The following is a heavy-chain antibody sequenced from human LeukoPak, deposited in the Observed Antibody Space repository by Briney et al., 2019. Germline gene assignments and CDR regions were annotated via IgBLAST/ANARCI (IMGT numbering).Heavy chain of an antibody. CDR3: ARDGGGGAAGY. D-gene: IGHD1-26*01. J-gene: IGHJ4*02. Sequence: SETLSLTCTVSGYSISSGYYWGWIRQPPGKGLEWIGYIYYSGTTNYNTSLKSRVTISLDTSKSQFSLKLSSVTAADTAVYYCARDGGGGAAGYWGQGTLVTVSS. CDR2: IYYSGTT. CDR1: GYSISSGYY. V-gene: IGHV4-38-2*02.